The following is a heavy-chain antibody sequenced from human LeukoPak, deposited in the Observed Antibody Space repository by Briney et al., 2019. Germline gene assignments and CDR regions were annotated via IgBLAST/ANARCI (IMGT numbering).Heavy chain of an antibody. V-gene: IGHV3-23*01. CDR1: GFTFSSYG. D-gene: IGHD6-19*01. Sequence: GGSVRLSCAASGFTFSSYGMSWVRQAPGKGLEWVAGINGSGGGTYYADSVKGRVTISRDNYKNTLYLQMNRLRAEDTAVYYCAKDSPCSSCWYVPSACDYWGQGTLVTVSS. CDR3: AKDSPCSSCWYVPSACDY. J-gene: IGHJ4*02. CDR2: INGSGGGT.